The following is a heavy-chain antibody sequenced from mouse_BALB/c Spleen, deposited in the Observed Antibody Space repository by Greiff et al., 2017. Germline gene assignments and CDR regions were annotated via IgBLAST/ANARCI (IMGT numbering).Heavy chain of an antibody. D-gene: IGHD1-1*01. V-gene: IGHV2-6-7*01. CDR2: IWGDGST. Sequence: VKLVESGPGLVAPSQSLSITCTVSGFSLTGYGVNWVRQPPGKGLEWLGMIWGDGSTDYNSALKSRLSISKDNSKSQVFLKMNSLQTDDTARYYCARGGYYYGSSQYHFDYWGQGTTLTVSS. CDR3: ARGGYYYGSSQYHFDY. CDR1: GFSLTGYG. J-gene: IGHJ2*01.